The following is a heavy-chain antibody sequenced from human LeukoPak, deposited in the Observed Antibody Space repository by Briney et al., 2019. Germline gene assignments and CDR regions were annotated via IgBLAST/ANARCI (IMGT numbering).Heavy chain of an antibody. Sequence: GGSLRLSCAASGFTFSTYAMTWVRQAPGRGLEWVSLISSGGDVTYYADSVKGGFTISRDSSKNTLYLQMHSLRAEDTAVYYCAARPWEVAVPYDYWVQGTLVTVSS. D-gene: IGHD2-15*01. CDR2: ISSGGDVT. V-gene: IGHV3-23*01. J-gene: IGHJ4*02. CDR3: AARPWEVAVPYDY. CDR1: GFTFSTYA.